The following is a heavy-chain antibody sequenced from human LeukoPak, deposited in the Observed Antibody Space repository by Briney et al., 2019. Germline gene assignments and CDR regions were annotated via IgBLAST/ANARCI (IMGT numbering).Heavy chain of an antibody. V-gene: IGHV3-9*01. Sequence: GGSLRLSCAASGFTFDDYAMHWVRQAPGKGLEWVSGISWNSGSIGYADSVKGRFTISRDNAKNSLYLQMNSLRAEDTALYYCAKVFDSSSWSITYYFDYWGQGALVTVSS. D-gene: IGHD6-13*01. CDR2: ISWNSGSI. CDR3: AKVFDSSSWSITYYFDY. J-gene: IGHJ4*02. CDR1: GFTFDDYA.